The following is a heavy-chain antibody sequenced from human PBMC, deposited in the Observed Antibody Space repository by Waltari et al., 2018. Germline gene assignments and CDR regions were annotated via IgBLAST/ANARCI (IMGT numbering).Heavy chain of an antibody. D-gene: IGHD2-8*01. Sequence: EVQLVETGGGLIQPGGSLRLSCAASGFTVSSNYMSWVRPAPGKGLEWVSVIYSGGSTYYADSVKGRFTISRDNSKNTLYLQMNSLRAEDTAVYYCARDVTKLKGGIDIWGQGTMVTVSS. J-gene: IGHJ3*02. CDR3: ARDVTKLKGGIDI. V-gene: IGHV3-53*02. CDR2: IYSGGST. CDR1: GFTVSSNY.